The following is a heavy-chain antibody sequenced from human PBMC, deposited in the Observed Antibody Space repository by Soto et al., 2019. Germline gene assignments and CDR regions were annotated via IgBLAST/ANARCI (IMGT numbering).Heavy chain of an antibody. V-gene: IGHV1-2*02. CDR2: INAHSGGT. Sequence: GASVKDSCKASGFSFTGYYIHWLRQAPGQGLEWMGWINAHSGGTEYAQKFQGRVTLTRDTSIATAYLTLTSLTSDDTALYYCAKDLTRQLAYWLDPWGQGTQVTVS. D-gene: IGHD6-6*01. J-gene: IGHJ5*02. CDR3: AKDLTRQLAYWLDP. CDR1: GFSFTGYY.